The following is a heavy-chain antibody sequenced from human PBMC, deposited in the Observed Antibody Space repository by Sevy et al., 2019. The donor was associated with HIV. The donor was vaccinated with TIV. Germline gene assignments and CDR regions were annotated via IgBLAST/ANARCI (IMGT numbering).Heavy chain of an antibody. J-gene: IGHJ4*02. Sequence: GGSLRLSCAASGFSLNSYWMSWVRQAPGKGLEWVANIKQDGSVKYYVDSVKGRFTISRDNAKNTLYLQMNSLRAEDTAVYYCAKGGPTVIDYWGQGTLVTVSS. CDR1: GFSLNSYW. D-gene: IGHD4-4*01. V-gene: IGHV3-7*01. CDR3: AKGGPTVIDY. CDR2: IKQDGSVK.